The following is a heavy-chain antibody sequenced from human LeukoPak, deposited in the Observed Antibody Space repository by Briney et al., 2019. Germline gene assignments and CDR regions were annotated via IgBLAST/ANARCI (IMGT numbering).Heavy chain of an antibody. CDR2: VYHSKS. CDR3: ARDHYYFLDV. V-gene: IGHV4-59*12. J-gene: IGHJ6*03. CDR1: GGPISSYY. Sequence: PSETLSLTCTVSGGPISSYYFSWIRQPPGKELEWIGYVYHSKSNYNPSLKSRVTMSVDTSKNQLSLKLRSVTAADTAIYYCARDHYYFLDVWGKGTTVTVS.